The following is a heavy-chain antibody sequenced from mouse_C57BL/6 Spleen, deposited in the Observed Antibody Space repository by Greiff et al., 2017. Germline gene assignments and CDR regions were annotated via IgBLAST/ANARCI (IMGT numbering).Heavy chain of an antibody. Sequence: QVQLQQPGAELVKPGASVKLSCKASGYTFTSYWMHWVKQRPGRGLEWIGRIDANSGGTKYNEKLKSKATLTVDKPSSTAYMQLSSRTSEDSAVYYFARSLDDGGFDYWGQGTTLTVSS. J-gene: IGHJ2*01. CDR1: GYTFTSYW. CDR3: ARSLDDGGFDY. V-gene: IGHV1-72*01. CDR2: IDANSGGT. D-gene: IGHD2-12*01.